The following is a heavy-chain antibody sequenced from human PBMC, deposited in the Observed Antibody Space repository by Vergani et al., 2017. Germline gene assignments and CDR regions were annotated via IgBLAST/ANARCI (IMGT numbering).Heavy chain of an antibody. J-gene: IGHJ6*03. CDR2: INHSGST. CDR3: AREGSDGSGSYYRPDYYYYYYMDV. Sequence: QVQLQQWGAGLLKPSETLSLTCAVYGGSFSGYYWSWIRQPPGKGLEWIGEINHSGSTNYNPSLKSRVTISVETSKNQFSLKLSSVTAADTAVYYCAREGSDGSGSYYRPDYYYYYYMDVWGKGTTVTVSS. V-gene: IGHV4-34*01. D-gene: IGHD3-10*01. CDR1: GGSFSGYY.